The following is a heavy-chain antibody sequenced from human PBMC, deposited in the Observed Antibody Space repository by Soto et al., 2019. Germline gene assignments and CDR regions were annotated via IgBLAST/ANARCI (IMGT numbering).Heavy chain of an antibody. D-gene: IGHD3-16*01. CDR1: GDSINGFDKY. CDR2: IYYSGNT. CDR3: ATNVDSALFGNWFDP. Sequence: SETLSLTCTVSGDSINGFDKYWSWIRQHPGKGLEWIGYIYYSGNTYYNPSLKSRVLISIDTSKNQFSLKLSSVTAADTALYYCATNVDSALFGNWFDPWGQGTLVTVS. J-gene: IGHJ5*02. V-gene: IGHV4-31*03.